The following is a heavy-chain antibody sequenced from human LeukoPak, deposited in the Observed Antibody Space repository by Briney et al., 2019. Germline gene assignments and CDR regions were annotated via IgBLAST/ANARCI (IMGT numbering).Heavy chain of an antibody. V-gene: IGHV3-30*18. Sequence: GRSLRLSCAASGFTFNNYGMHWVRQAPGKGLEWVAVISYDGSNKYYGDSVKGRFTISRDNSKNTLYLQVNSLRAEDTAVYYCAKDFRPIAVAATQGLDYWGQGTLVTVSS. CDR2: ISYDGSNK. D-gene: IGHD6-19*01. J-gene: IGHJ4*02. CDR3: AKDFRPIAVAATQGLDY. CDR1: GFTFNNYG.